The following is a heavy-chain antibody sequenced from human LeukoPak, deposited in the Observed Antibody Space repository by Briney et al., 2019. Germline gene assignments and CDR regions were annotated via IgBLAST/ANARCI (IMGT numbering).Heavy chain of an antibody. CDR2: ISYDGSNK. CDR3: ARVLGGTLGASSDY. Sequence: QAGGSLRLSCAASGFTFSSYGMHWVRQAPGKGLEWVAVISYDGSNKYYADSVKGRFTISRDNSKNTLYLQLSSLRAEDTAVYYCARVLGGTLGASSDYWGQGTLVTVSS. CDR1: GFTFSSYG. J-gene: IGHJ4*02. V-gene: IGHV3-30*03. D-gene: IGHD1-26*01.